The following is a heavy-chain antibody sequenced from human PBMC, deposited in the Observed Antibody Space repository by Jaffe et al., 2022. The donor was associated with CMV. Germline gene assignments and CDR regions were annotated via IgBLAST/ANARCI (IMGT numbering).Heavy chain of an antibody. D-gene: IGHD3-22*01. V-gene: IGHV1-69*01. CDR2: IIPIFGTA. J-gene: IGHJ4*02. CDR3: ARGSNNHYYHSNTPRYYFDY. Sequence: QVQLVQSGAEVKKPGSSVKVSCKASGGTFSSYAISWVRQAPGQGLEWMGGIIPIFGTANYAQKFQGRVTITADESTSTAYMELSSLRSEDTAVYYCARGSNNHYYHSNTPRYYFDYWGQGTLVTVSS. CDR1: GGTFSSYA.